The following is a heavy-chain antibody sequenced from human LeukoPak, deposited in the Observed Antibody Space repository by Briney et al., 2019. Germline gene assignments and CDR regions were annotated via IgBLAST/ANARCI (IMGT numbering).Heavy chain of an antibody. D-gene: IGHD2-2*02. V-gene: IGHV3-53*01. J-gene: IGHJ6*03. Sequence: GGSLRLSCAASGFTVSSNYMSWVRQAPGKGLEWVSVIYSGGSTYYADSVKGRFTISRDNSKNTLYLQMNSLRAEDTAVYYCARVVPAAISSYYYYYMDVWGKGTTVTVSS. CDR2: IYSGGST. CDR1: GFTVSSNY. CDR3: ARVVPAAISSYYYYYMDV.